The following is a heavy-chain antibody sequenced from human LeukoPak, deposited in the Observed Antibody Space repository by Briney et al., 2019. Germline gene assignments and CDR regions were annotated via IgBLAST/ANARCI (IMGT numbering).Heavy chain of an antibody. CDR1: GGSISSGDYY. CDR2: IYYSGST. D-gene: IGHD3/OR15-3a*01. J-gene: IGHJ4*02. V-gene: IGHV4-30-4*01. Sequence: PSQTLSLTCTVSGGSISSGDYYWRWIRQPPGKGLEWIGYIYYSGSTYYNPSLKSRVTISVDTSKNQFSLKLSSVTAADTAVYYCARESASWTGYYEAYFDYWGQGTLVTVSS. CDR3: ARESASWTGYYEAYFDY.